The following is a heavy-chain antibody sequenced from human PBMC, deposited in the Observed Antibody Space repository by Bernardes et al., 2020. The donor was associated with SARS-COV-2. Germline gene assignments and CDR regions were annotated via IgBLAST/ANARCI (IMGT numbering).Heavy chain of an antibody. CDR1: GGSISSNYY. CDR2: IYSSGNI. V-gene: IGHV4-39*01. CDR3: AGSSCGIDCYLGGLRSWDYGMDV. Sequence: SETLPPTCTVSGGSISSNYYRGWICQPPGKGLEWLGSIYSSGNIYYNPPLQSRVSESVDTSKNQFSLRLSSVTAADTAVYYCAGSSCGIDCYLGGLRSWDYGMDVWGQGTTVTVSS. J-gene: IGHJ6*02. D-gene: IGHD2-21*02.